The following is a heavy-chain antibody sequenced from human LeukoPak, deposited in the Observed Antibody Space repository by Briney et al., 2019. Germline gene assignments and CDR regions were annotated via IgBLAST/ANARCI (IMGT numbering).Heavy chain of an antibody. Sequence: PGGSLRLSCAASGFTFSSYWMSWVRQAPGKGLEWVAFIRYDGSNKYYADSVKGRFTISRDNSKNTLYLQMNSLRAEDTAVYYCAKDKGQLRDYYYMDVWGKGTTVTVSS. CDR1: GFTFSSYW. CDR3: AKDKGQLRDYYYMDV. CDR2: IRYDGSNK. V-gene: IGHV3-30*02. D-gene: IGHD1-1*01. J-gene: IGHJ6*03.